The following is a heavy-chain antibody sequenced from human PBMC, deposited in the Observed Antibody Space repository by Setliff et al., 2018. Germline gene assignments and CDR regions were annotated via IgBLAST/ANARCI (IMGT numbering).Heavy chain of an antibody. CDR3: ARRRSGRLPSDCSSTSCYRLARYYYYGMDV. CDR2: IYIGGST. V-gene: IGHV4-4*07. CDR1: GGSISSYY. J-gene: IGHJ6*02. D-gene: IGHD2-2*02. Sequence: SETLSLTCTVSGGSISSYYWSWIRQPAGKGLEWIGHIYIGGSTYYNPSLKSRVTISVDTSKNQFSLKLSSVTAADTAVYYCARRRSGRLPSDCSSTSCYRLARYYYYGMDVWGQGTTVTVSS.